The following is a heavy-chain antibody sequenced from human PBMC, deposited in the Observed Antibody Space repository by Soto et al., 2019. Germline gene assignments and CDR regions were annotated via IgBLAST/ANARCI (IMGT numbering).Heavy chain of an antibody. Sequence: GGSLRLSCAASGFTFSNAWMSWVRQAPGKGLEWVGRIKSKTDGGTTDYAAPVKGRFTISRDDSKNTLYLQMNSLKTEDTAVYSCPTDPQAPLNYSDSSGYFDYWGQGTLVTVSS. CDR2: IKSKTDGGTT. CDR1: GFTFSNAW. V-gene: IGHV3-15*01. CDR3: PTDPQAPLNYSDSSGYFDY. J-gene: IGHJ4*02. D-gene: IGHD3-22*01.